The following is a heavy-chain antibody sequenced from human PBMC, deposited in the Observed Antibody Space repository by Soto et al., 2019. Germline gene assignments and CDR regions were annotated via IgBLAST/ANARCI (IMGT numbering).Heavy chain of an antibody. Sequence: PSETLSLTCTVSGGSISSYYWSWIRQPPGKGLERIGYIYYSGSTNYNPSHKSRGTISVDTTKNQFSLKLSSVTAADTVVYYCARDQGRVDYYDSSGHPHYYYYGMDVWGQGTTVTVSS. CDR1: GGSISSYY. CDR3: ARDQGRVDYYDSSGHPHYYYYGMDV. CDR2: IYYSGST. V-gene: IGHV4-59*01. D-gene: IGHD3-22*01. J-gene: IGHJ6*02.